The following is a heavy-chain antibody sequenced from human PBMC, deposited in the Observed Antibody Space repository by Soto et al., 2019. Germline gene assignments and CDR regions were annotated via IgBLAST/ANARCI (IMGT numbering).Heavy chain of an antibody. Sequence: EAQLVETGGGLIQPGGSLRLSCAASGFTVSNNYMSWVRQAPGKGLECVSIIYSGGTTYYADSVRGRFTISRDHSKNTLYLQMNSLRADDTAVYFCARNQPVTTLGYWGQGTLVTVSS. D-gene: IGHD4-17*01. V-gene: IGHV3-53*02. J-gene: IGHJ4*02. CDR1: GFTVSNNY. CDR3: ARNQPVTTLGY. CDR2: IYSGGTT.